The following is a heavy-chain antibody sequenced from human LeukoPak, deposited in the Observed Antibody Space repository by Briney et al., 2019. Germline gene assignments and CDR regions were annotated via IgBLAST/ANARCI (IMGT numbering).Heavy chain of an antibody. CDR3: ARQWYSSGCFDY. D-gene: IGHD6-19*01. CDR1: GNSISSGDNY. V-gene: IGHV4-61*02. Sequence: SQTLSLTCTVSGNSISSGDNYWSWIRQPAGKGLEWIGRIYTSGSTNYNPSLKSRVTISGDTSKNQFSLKLSSVTAADTAVYYCARQWYSSGCFDYWGQGTLVTVSS. J-gene: IGHJ4*02. CDR2: IYTSGST.